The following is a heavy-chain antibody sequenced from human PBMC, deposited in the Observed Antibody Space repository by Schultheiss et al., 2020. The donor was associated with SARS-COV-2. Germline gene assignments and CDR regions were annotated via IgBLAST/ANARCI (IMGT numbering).Heavy chain of an antibody. CDR3: ARVPGTVTDY. Sequence: GESLKISCAASGFTVSSNYMSWVRQAPGKGLEWVSAISGSGGSTYYADSVKGRFTISRDNSKNTLYLQMNSLRAEDTAVYYCARVPGTVTDYWGQGTLVTVSS. V-gene: IGHV3-23*01. D-gene: IGHD1-1*01. J-gene: IGHJ4*02. CDR1: GFTVSSNY. CDR2: ISGSGGST.